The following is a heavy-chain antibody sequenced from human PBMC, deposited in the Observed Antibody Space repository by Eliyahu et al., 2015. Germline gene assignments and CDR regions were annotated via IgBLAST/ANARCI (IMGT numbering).Heavy chain of an antibody. J-gene: IGHJ4*02. CDR2: ISYDGSNK. D-gene: IGHD6-13*01. CDR1: XFTFSRXG. CDR3: ARDRPGYSSSWPPVVY. Sequence: QVQLVESGGGVVXXGRSLXLSCAAXXFTFSRXGMHWVRQAPGKGLEWVAVISYDGSNKYYADSVKGRFTISRDNSKNTLYLQMNSLRAEDTAVYYCARDRPGYSSSWPPVVYWGQGTLVTVSS. V-gene: IGHV3-30*03.